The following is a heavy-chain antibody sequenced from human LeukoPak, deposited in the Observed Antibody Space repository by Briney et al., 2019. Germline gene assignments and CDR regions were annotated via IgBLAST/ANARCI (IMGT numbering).Heavy chain of an antibody. Sequence: GGSLRLSCAASGFTFSNYAMTWVRQTPGKGLEWVSAIRGSGGSTYYADSVRGRFTISRDNSRKTLFLHMNSLRGVDTAVYYCATVSAPTSTWPEYFQYWGQGSLVTVSS. CDR3: ATVSAPTSTWPEYFQY. CDR1: GFTFSNYA. D-gene: IGHD6-13*01. CDR2: IRGSGGST. J-gene: IGHJ1*01. V-gene: IGHV3-23*01.